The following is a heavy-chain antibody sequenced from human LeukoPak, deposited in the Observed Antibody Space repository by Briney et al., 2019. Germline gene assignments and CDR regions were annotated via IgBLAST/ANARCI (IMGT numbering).Heavy chain of an antibody. J-gene: IGHJ4*02. Sequence: ASVKVSCKASGYTFTGYYIHWVRHAPGQGLEWMGWINPNSGGTNYAQKFQGRVTMTRDTSISTAYMELSRLRSDDTAVYYCAREVAVAGRGSYFDYWGQGTLVTVSS. CDR2: INPNSGGT. V-gene: IGHV1-2*02. CDR1: GYTFTGYY. CDR3: AREVAVAGRGSYFDY. D-gene: IGHD6-19*01.